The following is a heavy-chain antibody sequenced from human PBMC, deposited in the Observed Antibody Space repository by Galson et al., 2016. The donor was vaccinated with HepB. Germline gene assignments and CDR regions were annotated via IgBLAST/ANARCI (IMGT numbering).Heavy chain of an antibody. Sequence: SLRLSCAASGFTFSSYGMHWVRQAPGKGLEWVAAISYDGSHKYYADSVKGRFTTSRDNSKNTVYLQANSLRAEDTAVYYCGKRIPVAGSWGGGLDYWGQGTLVTVSS. V-gene: IGHV3-30*18. CDR1: GFTFSSYG. CDR3: GKRIPVAGSWGGGLDY. CDR2: ISYDGSHK. J-gene: IGHJ4*02. D-gene: IGHD6-19*01.